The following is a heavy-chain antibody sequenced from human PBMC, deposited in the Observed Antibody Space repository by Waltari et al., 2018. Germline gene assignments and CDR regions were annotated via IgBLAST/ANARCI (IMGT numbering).Heavy chain of an antibody. CDR1: ACPISSGNYY. V-gene: IGHV4-61*02. D-gene: IGHD6-19*01. CDR3: ARVVYSNGWYVGEGNWFDP. J-gene: IGHJ5*02. Sequence: QVQLQESGPGLVKPSQTLSLTCRVSACPISSGNYYWSWIRQPAGKGLEWIGRVYTSGSTKYNPSLKSRVSISVDTSKNQFSLRLNSVTAADTAVYYWARVVYSNGWYVGEGNWFDPWGQGTLVAVSS. CDR2: VYTSGST.